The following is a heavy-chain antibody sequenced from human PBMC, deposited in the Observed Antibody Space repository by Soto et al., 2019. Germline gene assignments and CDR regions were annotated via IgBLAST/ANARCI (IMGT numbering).Heavy chain of an antibody. CDR1: GYSFTSYW. J-gene: IGHJ3*02. CDR2: IYPGDSDT. D-gene: IGHD5-12*01. V-gene: IGHV5-51*01. CDR3: AIIVSTITASDDFDI. Sequence: PGESLKISCKGSGYSFTSYWIGWVRQMPGKGLEWMGIIYPGDSDTRYSPSFQGQVTISADKSISTAYLQWSSLKASDTAMYYCAIIVSTITASDDFDIWCQGTIVTVSS.